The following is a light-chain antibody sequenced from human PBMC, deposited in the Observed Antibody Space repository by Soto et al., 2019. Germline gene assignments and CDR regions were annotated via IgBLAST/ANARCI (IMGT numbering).Light chain of an antibody. V-gene: IGKV1-5*03. Sequence: DIQMTQSPSTLSPSVGDRVTITCRASQGISRRLAWYQQKPGKAPKLLIYKASSLESGVPSRFSGSGSGTEFTLTISSLQPDDFATYYCQQYNSSSYTFGQGTKLEIK. CDR3: QQYNSSSYT. J-gene: IGKJ2*01. CDR2: KAS. CDR1: QGISRR.